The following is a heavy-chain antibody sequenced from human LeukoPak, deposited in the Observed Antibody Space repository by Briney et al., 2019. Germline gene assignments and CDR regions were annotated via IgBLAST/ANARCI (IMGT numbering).Heavy chain of an antibody. CDR1: GFTFSSYS. Sequence: GGSLRLSCAASGFTFSSYSMNWVRQAPGKGLEWVANINQGGSVKYYVDSVKGRFTISRDDAKNSLYVQMNSLRDEDTAVYYCARVGYSGWNLEYWGQGTLVTVSS. D-gene: IGHD5-12*01. CDR2: INQGGSVK. J-gene: IGHJ4*02. V-gene: IGHV3-7*01. CDR3: ARVGYSGWNLEY.